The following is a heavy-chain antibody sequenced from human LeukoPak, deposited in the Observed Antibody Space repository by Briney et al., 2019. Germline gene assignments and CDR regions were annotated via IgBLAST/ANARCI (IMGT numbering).Heavy chain of an antibody. Sequence: PSETLSLTCTVSGGSISSYYWSWIRQPPGKGLEWIGEINHSGSTNYNPSLKSRVTISVDTSKNHFSLKLSSVTAADTAVYYCARVAHIWFGEMGFDYWGQGTLVTVSS. CDR1: GGSISSYY. CDR2: INHSGST. J-gene: IGHJ4*02. CDR3: ARVAHIWFGEMGFDY. V-gene: IGHV4-34*01. D-gene: IGHD3-10*01.